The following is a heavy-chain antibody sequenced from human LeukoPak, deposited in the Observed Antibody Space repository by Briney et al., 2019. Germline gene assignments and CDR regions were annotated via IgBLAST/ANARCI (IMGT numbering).Heavy chain of an antibody. Sequence: PGGSLRLSCAASGFAFSRNDMSWVRQASGKGLEWVSSVGSRGTRTYYADSVKGRFTISRDTSKNTLYLQMNSLRAEDAAVYYCAKYRGFADSYDSWGQGTLVTVSS. V-gene: IGHV3-23*01. J-gene: IGHJ4*02. CDR2: VGSRGTRT. D-gene: IGHD3-22*01. CDR3: AKYRGFADSYDS. CDR1: GFAFSRND.